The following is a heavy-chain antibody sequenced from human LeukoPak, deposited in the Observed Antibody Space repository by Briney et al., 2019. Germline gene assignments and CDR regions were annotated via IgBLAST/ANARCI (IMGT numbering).Heavy chain of an antibody. J-gene: IGHJ4*02. V-gene: IGHV3-30*02. CDR2: IRYDGSNK. CDR3: AKEPHRKVYSSSWTYYFDY. D-gene: IGHD6-13*01. Sequence: SCKASGGTFSSYGMHWVRQAPGKGLEWVAFIRYDGSNKYYADSVKGRFTISRDNSKNTLYLQMNSLRAEDTAVYYCAKEPHRKVYSSSWTYYFDYWGQGTLVTVSS. CDR1: GGTFSSYG.